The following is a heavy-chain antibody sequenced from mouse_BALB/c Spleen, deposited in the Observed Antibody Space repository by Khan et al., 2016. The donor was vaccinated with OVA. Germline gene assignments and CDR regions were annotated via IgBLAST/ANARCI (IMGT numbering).Heavy chain of an antibody. J-gene: IGHJ2*01. D-gene: IGHD1-1*01. V-gene: IGHV1-7*01. CDR2: INPSTGYT. CDR3: ARSGLRWDFDY. CDR1: GYTFINYW. Sequence: QVQLQQSGAELAKPGASVKMSCKASGYTFINYWILWVKQRPGQGLEWIGYINPSTGYTEYNQNFKDKATLTADKSSSTAYMHLSSLTSEDSAVYYCARSGLRWDFDYWGQGTTLTVSS.